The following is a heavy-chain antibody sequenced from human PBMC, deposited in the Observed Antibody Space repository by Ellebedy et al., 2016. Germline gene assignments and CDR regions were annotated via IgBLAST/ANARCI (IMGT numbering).Heavy chain of an antibody. CDR1: GLTSTNYV. D-gene: IGHD2/OR15-2a*01. CDR3: ARGGNRSPRDGMDV. CDR2: ISPSGASA. V-gene: IGHV1-46*01. Sequence: ASVKVSXXASGLTSTNYVISWVRQAPGQGLEWMGIISPSGASATYAQKFQGRVTMTRDTSTSTVYMELSSLRSDDTAVYYCARGGNRSPRDGMDVWGQGTTVTVSS. J-gene: IGHJ6*02.